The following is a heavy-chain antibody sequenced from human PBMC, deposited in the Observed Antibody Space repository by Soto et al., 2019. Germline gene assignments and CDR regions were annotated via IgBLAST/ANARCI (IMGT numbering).Heavy chain of an antibody. CDR3: VRGGGYDSFDF. D-gene: IGHD2-15*01. CDR2: ISNLETT. J-gene: IGHJ4*02. Sequence: SETLSLTWSVSAVTMWYGAYSFYWIRQSPGKGLEWLGYISNLETTYYIPFFRRRLSLSVDRTRNQFFLSLSSMTAADKGVYYCVRGGGYDSFDFWGQGIQVAVAS. V-gene: IGHV4-30-2*06. CDR1: AVTMWYGAYS.